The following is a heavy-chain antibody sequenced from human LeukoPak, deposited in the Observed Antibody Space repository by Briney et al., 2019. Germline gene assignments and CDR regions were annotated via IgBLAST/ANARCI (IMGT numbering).Heavy chain of an antibody. J-gene: IGHJ4*02. V-gene: IGHV3-33*01. Sequence: GGSLRLSCAASGFTFSSYGMHWVRQAPGKGLEWVAVIWYDGSNKYYADSVKGRFTISRDNSKNTLYLQMNSLRAEDTAVYYCATDLGDPDYGDYRFDYWGQGTLVTVSS. CDR2: IWYDGSNK. CDR1: GFTFSSYG. CDR3: ATDLGDPDYGDYRFDY. D-gene: IGHD4-17*01.